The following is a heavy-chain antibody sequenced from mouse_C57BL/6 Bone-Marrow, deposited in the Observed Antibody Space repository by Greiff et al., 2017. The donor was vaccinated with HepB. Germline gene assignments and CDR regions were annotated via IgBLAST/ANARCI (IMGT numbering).Heavy chain of an antibody. Sequence: VQLQQSGAELVRPGASVTLSCKASGYTFTDYEMHWVKQTPVHGLEWIGAIDPETGGTAYNQKFKGKAILTADKSSSTAYMELRSLTSEDSAVYYCTRGRGSSYVLWYFDVWGTGTTVTVSS. CDR3: TRGRGSSYVLWYFDV. D-gene: IGHD1-1*01. CDR2: IDPETGGT. CDR1: GYTFTDYE. J-gene: IGHJ1*03. V-gene: IGHV1-15*01.